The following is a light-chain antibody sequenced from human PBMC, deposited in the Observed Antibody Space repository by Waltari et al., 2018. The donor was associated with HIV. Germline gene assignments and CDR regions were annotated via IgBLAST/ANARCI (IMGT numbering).Light chain of an antibody. CDR3: SSYAGSNNLV. V-gene: IGLV2-8*01. CDR1: SSDVGGYNY. CDR2: EGS. J-gene: IGLJ2*01. Sequence: QSALTQPPSASGSPGQSVTISCTGTSSDVGGYNYFSWYQQQPGKAPKLMIYEGSKRPSGVPDRFFGSKSGNTASLTVSGLQAEDEADYYCSSYAGSNNLVFGGGTKLTVL.